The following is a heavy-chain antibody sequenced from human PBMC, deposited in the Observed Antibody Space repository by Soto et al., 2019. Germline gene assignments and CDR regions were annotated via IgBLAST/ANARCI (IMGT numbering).Heavy chain of an antibody. CDR2: ITWDGGST. D-gene: IGHD6-19*01. CDR3: AKDINSSGWYSLDY. J-gene: IGHJ4*02. V-gene: IGHV3-43*01. CDR1: GFSFDDYT. Sequence: EVQLVESGGVVVQPGGSLRLSCAASGFSFDDYTMHWVRQGPGKGLEWVSLITWDGGSTYYADSVKGRFTISRDNSXNSLYLQMNSLRTEDTALYYCAKDINSSGWYSLDYWGQGTLVTVSS.